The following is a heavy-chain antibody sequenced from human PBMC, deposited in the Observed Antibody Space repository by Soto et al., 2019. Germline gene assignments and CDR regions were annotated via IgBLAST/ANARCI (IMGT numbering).Heavy chain of an antibody. CDR1: GYTFTGYY. V-gene: IGHV1-2*02. D-gene: IGHD3-10*01. Sequence: ASVKVSCKASGYTFTGYYMHWVRQAPGQGLEWMGWINPNSGGTNYAQKFQGRVTMTRDTSISTAYMELTRLTSDDTAVYYCARSPTMATIITYFDSWGQGTLVTVSS. CDR2: INPNSGGT. J-gene: IGHJ4*02. CDR3: ARSPTMATIITYFDS.